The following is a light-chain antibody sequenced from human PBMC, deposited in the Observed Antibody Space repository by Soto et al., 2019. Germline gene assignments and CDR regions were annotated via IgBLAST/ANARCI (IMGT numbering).Light chain of an antibody. CDR3: QQYDSRPLT. Sequence: EIVLTQSPCTLSFSPWERSTLSCMASQSVSSSHLTWYQQKPGQAPRLLIYGASSRATGIPDRFSGSGSGTDFTLTISRLEPEDFAVYYCQQYDSRPLTFGGGTK. V-gene: IGKV3-20*01. CDR2: GAS. CDR1: QSVSSSH. J-gene: IGKJ4*01.